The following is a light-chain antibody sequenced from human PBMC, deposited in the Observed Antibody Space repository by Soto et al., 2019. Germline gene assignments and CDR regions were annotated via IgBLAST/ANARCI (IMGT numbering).Light chain of an antibody. CDR2: DAS. J-gene: IGKJ5*01. Sequence: EVVVTQSPATLSVSPGERATLSCRASESVGRHLACYHQKPGQAPKLLIFDASTRATGVPARFSGSGSGTEFTLTVSSLQSEDIAVYFCQQYNNWPPNFGQGTRLEIK. CDR3: QQYNNWPPN. V-gene: IGKV3-15*01. CDR1: ESVGRH.